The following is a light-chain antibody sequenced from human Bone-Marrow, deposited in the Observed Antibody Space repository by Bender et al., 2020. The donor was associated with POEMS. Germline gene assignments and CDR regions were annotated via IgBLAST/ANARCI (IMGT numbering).Light chain of an antibody. V-gene: IGLV3-1*01. CDR1: ALGDKH. CDR2: EDN. Sequence: SYELTQPPSVSVSPGQTANITCSGDALGDKHASWYQQKPGQSPVLVIYEDNKRPSGIPARFSGSNSGNTATLAISGTQAMDEADYYCQVWDSSSDHPYVFGTGTTVTVL. CDR3: QVWDSSSDHPYV. J-gene: IGLJ1*01.